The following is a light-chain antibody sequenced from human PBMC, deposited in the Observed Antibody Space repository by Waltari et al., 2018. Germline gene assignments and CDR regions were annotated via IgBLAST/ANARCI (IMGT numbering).Light chain of an antibody. Sequence: QSLLDSDGKTYVHWYLQKPGQPPQLLMYEGSNRLSGVPDRFSCSGSGTDFTLKISRVEVEDVGVYYCMQSTQLPLTFGGGTKMEIK. CDR2: EGS. J-gene: IGKJ4*01. CDR3: MQSTQLPLT. V-gene: IGKV2D-29*01. CDR1: QSLLDSDGKTY.